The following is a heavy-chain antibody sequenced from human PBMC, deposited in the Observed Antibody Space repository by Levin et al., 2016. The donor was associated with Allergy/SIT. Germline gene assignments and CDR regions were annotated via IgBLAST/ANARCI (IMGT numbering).Heavy chain of an antibody. J-gene: IGHJ5*02. D-gene: IGHD6-19*01. CDR3: AGNHLLSSGWYTGWFDP. CDR2: IYSGGST. Sequence: WIRQPPGKGLEWVSVIYSGGSTYYADSVKGRFTISRDNSKNTLYLQMNSLRAEDTAVYYCAGNHLLSSGWYTGWFDPWGQGTLVTVSS. V-gene: IGHV3-53*01.